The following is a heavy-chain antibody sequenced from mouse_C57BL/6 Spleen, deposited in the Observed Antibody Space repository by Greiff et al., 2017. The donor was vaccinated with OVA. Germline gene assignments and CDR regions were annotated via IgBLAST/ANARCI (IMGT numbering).Heavy chain of an antibody. Sequence: VKLMESGPELVKPGASVKISCKASGYSFTSYYIHWVKQRPGQGLEWIGWIYPGSGNTKYNEKFKGKATLTADTSSSTAYMQLSSLTSEDSAVYYCAAQATLYAMDYWGQGTSVTVSS. CDR1: GYSFTSYY. CDR3: AAQATLYAMDY. J-gene: IGHJ4*01. D-gene: IGHD3-2*02. CDR2: IYPGSGNT. V-gene: IGHV1-66*01.